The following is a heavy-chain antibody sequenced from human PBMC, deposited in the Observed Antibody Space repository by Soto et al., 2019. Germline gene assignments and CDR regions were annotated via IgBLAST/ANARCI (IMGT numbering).Heavy chain of an antibody. D-gene: IGHD3-22*01. CDR2: IYYSGST. J-gene: IGHJ4*02. Sequence: SETLSLPRTVSGGSISRYYRSWIRQPPGKGLEWIGYIYYSGSTNYNPSLKSRVTISVDTSKNQFSLKLSSVTAADTAVYYCARGNYANYYDSSGYQDYWGQGTLVTVSS. CDR1: GGSISRYY. CDR3: ARGNYANYYDSSGYQDY. V-gene: IGHV4-59*01.